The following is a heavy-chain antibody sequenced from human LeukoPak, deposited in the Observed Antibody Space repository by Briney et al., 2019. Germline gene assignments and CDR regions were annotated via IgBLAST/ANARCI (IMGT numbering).Heavy chain of an antibody. D-gene: IGHD5-18*01. CDR1: GFTVSSNY. J-gene: IGHJ4*02. Sequence: GGSLRLSCAASGFTVSSNYMSWVRQAPGKGLEWVSVIYSGGSTYYADSVKGRFTISRDNSKNTLYLRMNSLRAEDTAVYYCAKDLRQLQFDYWGQGTLVTVSP. CDR2: IYSGGST. CDR3: AKDLRQLQFDY. V-gene: IGHV3-53*01.